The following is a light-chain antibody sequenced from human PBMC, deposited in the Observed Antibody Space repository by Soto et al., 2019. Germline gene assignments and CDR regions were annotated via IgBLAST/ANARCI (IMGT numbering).Light chain of an antibody. V-gene: IGKV4-1*01. CDR1: QSVLYSSNNKNY. J-gene: IGKJ1*01. CDR3: QQYYSNPPT. CDR2: WAS. Sequence: DIVMTQSPDSLAVSLGERATINCKSSQSVLYSSNNKNYLAWYQQKPGQPPKLLIYWASTRESGVPDRFSGSGSGTDFTLTISRLQAEDVAVYYCQQYYSNPPTFGQGTKVAIK.